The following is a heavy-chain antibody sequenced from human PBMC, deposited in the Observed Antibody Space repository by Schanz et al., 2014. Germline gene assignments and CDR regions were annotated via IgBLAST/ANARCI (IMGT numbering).Heavy chain of an antibody. Sequence: EVQLVESGGGLAQPGGSLRLSCAASGITFSGYSMNWVRQAPGKGLEWVSYISGSSSTKYYADSVKGRFTISRDNGKTSLYLKINSGRAENTAVYFCARDYERALPSHRHDAFDVWGQGTVVTVSS. J-gene: IGHJ3*01. V-gene: IGHV3-48*01. D-gene: IGHD3-16*01. CDR3: ARDYERALPSHRHDAFDV. CDR1: GITFSGYS. CDR2: ISGSSSTK.